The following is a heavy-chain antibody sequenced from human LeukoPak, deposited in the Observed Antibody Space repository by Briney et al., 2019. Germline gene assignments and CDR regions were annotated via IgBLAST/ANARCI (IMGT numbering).Heavy chain of an antibody. V-gene: IGHV3-74*01. D-gene: IGHD2-15*01. CDR2: INDDGSDT. CDR3: VRGGPSTWS. J-gene: IGHJ5*02. CDR1: GFTFKLYW. Sequence: GGSLRLSCAASGFTFKLYWMHWVRQVPGKRPVWVSRINDDGSDTIYADSVRGRFTISRDDAKNTVYLQVNNLRAEDTAVYYCVRGGPSTWSWGQGTLVPSPQ.